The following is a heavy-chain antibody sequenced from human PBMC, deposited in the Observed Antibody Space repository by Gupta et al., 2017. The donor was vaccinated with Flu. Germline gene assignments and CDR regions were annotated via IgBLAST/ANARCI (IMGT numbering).Heavy chain of an antibody. V-gene: IGHV1-8*01. Sequence: ASADTFTSYTINWVRQAPGQGPEWMGWRNPNSGNTGYAQNFQGRVMMTRNTSMTTVFMELSNLTSEDTAVYYCARGAGDARWGPGTRVTVAS. CDR1: ADTFTSYT. J-gene: IGHJ4*02. CDR2: RNPNSGNT. CDR3: ARGAGDAR.